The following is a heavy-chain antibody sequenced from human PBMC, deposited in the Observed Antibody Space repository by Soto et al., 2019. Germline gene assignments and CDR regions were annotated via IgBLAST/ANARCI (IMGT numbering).Heavy chain of an antibody. V-gene: IGHV3-23*01. CDR3: AKDAYYGSGSYYSFAS. CDR1: GFTFSKYG. J-gene: IGHJ4*02. D-gene: IGHD3-10*01. CDR2: ISGTESST. Sequence: EVQLLESGGGLVQPGGSLRLSCAASGFTFSKYGMNWVRQAPGKGLEWVSAISGTESSTYYADSVKGRFTISRDTSKNTLYLQMTSLRAEDTAVYYCAKDAYYGSGSYYSFASWGQGTLVTVSS.